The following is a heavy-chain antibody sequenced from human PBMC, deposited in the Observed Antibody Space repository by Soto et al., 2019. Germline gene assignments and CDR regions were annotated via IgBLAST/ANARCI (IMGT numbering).Heavy chain of an antibody. CDR2: IYHSGST. D-gene: IGHD1-26*01. V-gene: IGHV4-30-4*01. CDR1: GDSISSVDHY. CDR3: ARLRWETENNWFDP. Sequence: SATLSLTCTVSGDSISSVDHYWSWIRQPPGKGLEWMGYIYHSGSTHYNPSLNSRLTISIDTSTNRFSLNLTSVTAADTAVYFCARLRWETENNWFDPWGQGALVT. J-gene: IGHJ5*02.